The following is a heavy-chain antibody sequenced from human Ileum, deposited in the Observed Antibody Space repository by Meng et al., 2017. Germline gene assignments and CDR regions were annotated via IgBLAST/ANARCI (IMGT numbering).Heavy chain of an antibody. V-gene: IGHV4-61*01. CDR3: ARDHWGSLDY. CDR1: GASVTTSHDQ. Sequence: QWRETVPGLVRPACKPSLTCTTSGASVTTSHDQWGWIRQTPGKGLEWIEYASTNYYPSLKSLPTISLDTSKNQVSLKLTSVTAADTAVYYCARDHWGSLDYWGQGILVTVSS. D-gene: IGHD7-27*01. CDR2: AST. J-gene: IGHJ4*02.